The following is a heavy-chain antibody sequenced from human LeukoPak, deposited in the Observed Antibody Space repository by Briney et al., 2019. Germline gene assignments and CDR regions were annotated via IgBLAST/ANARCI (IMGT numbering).Heavy chain of an antibody. CDR1: GGSFSDYY. V-gene: IGHV4-34*01. Sequence: SSETLSLTCAVYGGSFSDYYWTWIRQSPGKGLERIGEINHSGATDYNPSLKSRVTISVDTSKNQFSLKVRSVTAADTAVYYCARRVRGVIISFYYYNGMDVWGQGTTVTVSS. CDR2: INHSGAT. D-gene: IGHD3-10*01. J-gene: IGHJ6*02. CDR3: ARRVRGVIISFYYYNGMDV.